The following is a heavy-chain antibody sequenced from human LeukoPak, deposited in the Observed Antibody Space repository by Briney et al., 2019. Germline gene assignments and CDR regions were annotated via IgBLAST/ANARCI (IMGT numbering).Heavy chain of an antibody. CDR2: IYYSGST. CDR3: ALQDY. V-gene: IGHV4-4*02. Sequence: SGTLSLTCAVSGDSITSINWWNWVRQPPGKGLEWIGNIYYSGSTYYNPSLKSRVTISVDTSKNQFSLKMTSVTAADTAVYYCALQDYWGQGTLVTVSS. CDR1: GDSITSINW. J-gene: IGHJ4*02.